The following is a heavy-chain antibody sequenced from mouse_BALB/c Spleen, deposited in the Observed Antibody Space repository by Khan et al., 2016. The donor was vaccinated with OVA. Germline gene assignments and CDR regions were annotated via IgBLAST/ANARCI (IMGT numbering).Heavy chain of an antibody. J-gene: IGHJ3*01. D-gene: IGHD2-14*01. Sequence: QIQLVQSGAELARPGASVKMSCKASGYTFTTYTIHWVKQGPGQGLEWIGYIIPSTDYTTYNQKFKDKATLTADKSSSTAYMQLSSLTSDDSAVYYCAKEGAYYRSDGWFAYWGQGTLVTVSA. V-gene: IGHV1-4*01. CDR1: GYTFTTYT. CDR3: AKEGAYYRSDGWFAY. CDR2: IIPSTDYT.